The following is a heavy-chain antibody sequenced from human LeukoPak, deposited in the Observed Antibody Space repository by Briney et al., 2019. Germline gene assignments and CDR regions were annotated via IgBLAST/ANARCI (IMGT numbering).Heavy chain of an antibody. V-gene: IGHV4-59*08. D-gene: IGHD3-16*01. CDR2: IYYSGST. Sequence: PSETLSLTCTVSGGSISSYYWSWIRQPPGKGLEWIGYIYYSGSTNYNPSLKSRVTISVDTSKNQFSLKLSSVTAADTAVYYCATDLELGFWGQGTLVTVSS. CDR3: ATDLELGF. CDR1: GGSISSYY. J-gene: IGHJ4*02.